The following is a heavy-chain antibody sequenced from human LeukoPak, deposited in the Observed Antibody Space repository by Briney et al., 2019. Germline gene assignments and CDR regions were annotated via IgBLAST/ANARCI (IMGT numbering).Heavy chain of an antibody. D-gene: IGHD6-13*01. CDR1: GFTFSSYG. CDR2: IPYDGRNK. V-gene: IGHV3-30*03. Sequence: SGGSLRLSCAASGFTFSSYGMHWVRQAPGKGLEWVAVIPYDGRNKYYADSVKGRFTVSRDNSKNTLYLQMNSLRAEDTAVYYCASHWAQQVVSDYWGQGTLVTVSS. CDR3: ASHWAQQVVSDY. J-gene: IGHJ4*02.